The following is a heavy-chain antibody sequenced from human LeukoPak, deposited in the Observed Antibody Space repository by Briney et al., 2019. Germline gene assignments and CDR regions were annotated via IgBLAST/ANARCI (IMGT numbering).Heavy chain of an antibody. CDR2: ISYDGSNK. CDR3: AKVGNSGHSSSWFDY. Sequence: GGSLRLSRAASGFTFSSYGMHWVRQAPGKGLEWVAVISYDGSNKYYADSVKGRFTISRDNSKNTLYLQMNSLRAEDTAVYYCAKVGNSGHSSSWFDYWGQGTLVTVSS. V-gene: IGHV3-30*18. D-gene: IGHD6-13*01. CDR1: GFTFSSYG. J-gene: IGHJ4*02.